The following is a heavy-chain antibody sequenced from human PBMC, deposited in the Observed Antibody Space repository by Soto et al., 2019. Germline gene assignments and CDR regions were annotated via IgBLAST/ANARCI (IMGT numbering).Heavy chain of an antibody. CDR1: GGSISSSSYY. J-gene: IGHJ4*02. CDR3: ARSRPVDFWSGYYDLEFDY. V-gene: IGHV4-39*01. D-gene: IGHD3-3*01. Sequence: QLQLQESGPGLVKPSETLSLTCTVSGGSISSSSYYWGWIRQPPGKGLEWIGSIYYSGSTYYNPSLKSRVTISVDTSKNQFSLKLSSVTAADTAVYYCARSRPVDFWSGYYDLEFDYWGQGTLVTVSS. CDR2: IYYSGST.